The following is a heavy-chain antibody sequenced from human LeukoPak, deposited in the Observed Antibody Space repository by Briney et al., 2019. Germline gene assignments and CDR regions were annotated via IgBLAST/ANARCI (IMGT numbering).Heavy chain of an antibody. D-gene: IGHD3-3*01. CDR1: GFTFSSYA. V-gene: IGHV3-23*01. CDR3: AKGDPDFWSGLYYFDY. CDR2: ISGSGGST. J-gene: IGHJ4*02. Sequence: GASLRLSCAASGFTFSSYAMSWVRQAPGKGLGWVSAISGSGGSTYYADSVKGRFTISRDNSKNTLYLQMNSLRAEDTAVYYCAKGDPDFWSGLYYFDYWGQGTLVTVSS.